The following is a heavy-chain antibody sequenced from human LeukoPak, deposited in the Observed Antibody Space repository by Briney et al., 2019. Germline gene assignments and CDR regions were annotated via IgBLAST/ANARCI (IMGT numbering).Heavy chain of an antibody. Sequence: GGSRLSCAASGFTFSIYAMHWVRQAPGKGLEWVAVISYDGSDKYYADSVKGRFTISRDNSKNTLYLQMNSLRAEDTAVYYCARGGSGSYYTLDYWGQGTLVTVSS. D-gene: IGHD3-10*01. CDR1: GFTFSIYA. CDR2: ISYDGSDK. CDR3: ARGGSGSYYTLDY. V-gene: IGHV3-30-3*01. J-gene: IGHJ4*02.